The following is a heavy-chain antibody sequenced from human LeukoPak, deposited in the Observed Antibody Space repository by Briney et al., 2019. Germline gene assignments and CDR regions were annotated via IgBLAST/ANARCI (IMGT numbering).Heavy chain of an antibody. D-gene: IGHD2-15*01. J-gene: IGHJ3*02. V-gene: IGHV3-23*01. CDR3: AKRPCSGGSCWDRAFDI. CDR1: GFTFTNYG. CDR2: ISNSGDSS. Sequence: GGSLRLSCAASGFTFTNYGMNWVRQAPGKGLEWVSAISNSGDSSYYADSVKGRFTISRDNSKNTLDLQMNSLRAEDTAVYYCAKRPCSGGSCWDRAFDIWGQGTMVTVSS.